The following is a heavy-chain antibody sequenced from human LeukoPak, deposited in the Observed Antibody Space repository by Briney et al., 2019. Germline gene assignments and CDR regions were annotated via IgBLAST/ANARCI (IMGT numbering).Heavy chain of an antibody. J-gene: IGHJ5*02. CDR1: GYSFTDNY. CDR2: INPNSGGT. CDR3: ARADRLHGGPYLIGP. Sequence: ASVKVSCKTSGYSFTDNYMHWGRQAPGQGLEWMGWINPNSGGTSSAQKFQGRVTMTRDTSITTVYMEVSWLTSDDTAIYYCARADRLHGGPYLIGPWGQGTLVTVSS. V-gene: IGHV1-2*02. D-gene: IGHD2-21*01.